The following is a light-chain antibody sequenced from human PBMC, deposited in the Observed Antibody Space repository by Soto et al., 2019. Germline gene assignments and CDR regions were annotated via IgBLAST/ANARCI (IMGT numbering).Light chain of an antibody. Sequence: DIQMTQSPSSLSASVGDRVTITCQASQDISNYLNWYQQKPGKAPKLLIYDASSLETGVPSRFSGSGSGTDVTFTISSLQPEDIATYYCQQYDNLPYTFGQGTKLEIK. CDR3: QQYDNLPYT. CDR1: QDISNY. V-gene: IGKV1-33*01. CDR2: DAS. J-gene: IGKJ2*01.